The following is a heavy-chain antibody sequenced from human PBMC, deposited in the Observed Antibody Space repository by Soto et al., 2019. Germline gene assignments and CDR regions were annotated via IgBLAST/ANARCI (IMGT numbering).Heavy chain of an antibody. CDR3: AKDHRNGGYRFDY. V-gene: IGHV3-30*18. J-gene: IGHJ4*02. CDR1: GFTFSSHC. Sequence: GGSLRLSCAASGFTFSSHCMHWVRQAPGKGLEWVAVISYDGSNSYYADSVKGRFTISRDNSNDALYLQMSSLGPEDTAVYFCAKDHRNGGYRFDYWGQGALVTVSS. CDR2: ISYDGSNS. D-gene: IGHD5-18*01.